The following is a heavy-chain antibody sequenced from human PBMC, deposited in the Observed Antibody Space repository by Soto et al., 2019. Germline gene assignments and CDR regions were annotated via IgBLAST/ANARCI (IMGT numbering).Heavy chain of an antibody. CDR2: ISWNSGSI. V-gene: IGHV3-9*01. Sequence: EVQLVESGGGLVQPGRSLRLSCAASGFTFDDYAMHWVRQAPGKGLEWVSGISWNSGSIGYADSVKGRFTISRDNAKNSLYLQMNSLRAEDTALYYCAKASHYDSSGYCVDYWGQGTLVTVSS. J-gene: IGHJ4*02. D-gene: IGHD3-22*01. CDR1: GFTFDDYA. CDR3: AKASHYDSSGYCVDY.